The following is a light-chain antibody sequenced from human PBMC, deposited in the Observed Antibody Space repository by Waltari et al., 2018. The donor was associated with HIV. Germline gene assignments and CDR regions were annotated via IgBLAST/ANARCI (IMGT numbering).Light chain of an antibody. Sequence: QSALTQPASVPGSPGQSITISCTGTSSDVGSYNLVSWYQEHPGKAPKLMIYEVNKRPSGVSNRFSGSKSGNTASLTISGLQAEDEADYYCCSYAGSSTYVFGTGTKVTVL. V-gene: IGLV2-23*02. CDR1: SSDVGSYNL. CDR3: CSYAGSSTYV. J-gene: IGLJ1*01. CDR2: EVN.